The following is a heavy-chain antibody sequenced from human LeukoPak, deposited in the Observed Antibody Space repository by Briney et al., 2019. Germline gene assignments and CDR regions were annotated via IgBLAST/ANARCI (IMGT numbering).Heavy chain of an antibody. J-gene: IGHJ3*01. CDR3: ARDPMYNGGNSGAFDF. CDR2: MRRDGNEI. CDR1: GFTFSTYW. D-gene: IGHD4-23*01. V-gene: IGHV3-7*01. Sequence: GGSLRLSCSASGFTFSTYWMSWVRQAPGKGLEWVANMRRDGNEIYYLDSVRGRFTISRDNAKNSLYLQMNSLRAEDTAVYYCARDPMYNGGNSGAFDFWGQGTLVTVSS.